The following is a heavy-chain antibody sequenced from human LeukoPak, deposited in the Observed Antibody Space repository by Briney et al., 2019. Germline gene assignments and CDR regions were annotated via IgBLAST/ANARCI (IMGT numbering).Heavy chain of an antibody. V-gene: IGHV3-7*01. Sequence: GGSLRLSCAASGFTFSSYWMSWVRQAPGKGLEWVANIKQDGSEKYYVDSVKGRFTISRDNAKNSLYLQMNSLRAEDTAVYYCARVGYGGSPRPPYYFDYWGQGTLVTVSS. D-gene: IGHD4-23*01. CDR1: GFTFSSYW. J-gene: IGHJ4*02. CDR3: ARVGYGGSPRPPYYFDY. CDR2: IKQDGSEK.